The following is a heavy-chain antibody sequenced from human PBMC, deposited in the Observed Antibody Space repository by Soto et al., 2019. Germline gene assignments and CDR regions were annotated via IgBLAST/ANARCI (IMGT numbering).Heavy chain of an antibody. Sequence: SETLSLTCTVSGGSISSYYWSWIRQPPGKGLEWIGYIYYSGSTNYNPSLKSRVTISVDTSKNQFSLKLSSVTAADTAVYYCARGKTGLGYYFDYRGQGTLVTVSS. CDR2: IYYSGST. CDR3: ARGKTGLGYYFDY. J-gene: IGHJ4*02. V-gene: IGHV4-59*01. D-gene: IGHD7-27*01. CDR1: GGSISSYY.